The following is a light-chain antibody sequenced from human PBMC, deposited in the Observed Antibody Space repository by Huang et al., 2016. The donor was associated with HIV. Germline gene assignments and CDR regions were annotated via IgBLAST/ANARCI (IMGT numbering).Light chain of an antibody. Sequence: EIVMTQSPATLSVSPGERATLSCRASQSVSSNLAWYQQKPGQAPRLLIYGASTRATGIPARISVSGSGTKFTLTIISLQSEDFAVYYCQQYNKWPPWTFGQGTKVEIK. J-gene: IGKJ1*01. CDR2: GAS. CDR3: QQYNKWPPWT. CDR1: QSVSSN. V-gene: IGKV3-15*01.